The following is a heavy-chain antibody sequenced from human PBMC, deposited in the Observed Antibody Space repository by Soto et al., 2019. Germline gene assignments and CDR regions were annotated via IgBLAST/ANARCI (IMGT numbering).Heavy chain of an antibody. CDR1: GGSIRGYS. CDR3: AREKTPMSPHYFYYGMDV. CDR2: VYSGGGT. D-gene: IGHD3-9*01. J-gene: IGHJ6*02. Sequence: SETLSLTCTVSGGSIRGYSWNWIRKSPGKGLEWIGYVYSGGGTNYSPSFMGRVTISVDTTDNQFSLKLNSVTAADTAVYYCAREKTPMSPHYFYYGMDVWGQGTTVTVSS. V-gene: IGHV4-59*01.